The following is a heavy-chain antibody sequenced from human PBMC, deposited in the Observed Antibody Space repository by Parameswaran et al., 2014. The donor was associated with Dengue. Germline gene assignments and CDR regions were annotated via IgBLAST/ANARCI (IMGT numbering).Heavy chain of an antibody. Sequence: WIRQPPGKGLEWVSVIYSGGSTYYADSVKGRFTISRDNSKNTLYLQMNSLRAEDTAVYYCARGAGAPFLSGFWFDPWGQGTLVTVSS. CDR3: ARGAGAPFLSGFWFDP. D-gene: IGHD1-26*01. CDR2: IYSGGST. V-gene: IGHV3-53*01. J-gene: IGHJ5*02.